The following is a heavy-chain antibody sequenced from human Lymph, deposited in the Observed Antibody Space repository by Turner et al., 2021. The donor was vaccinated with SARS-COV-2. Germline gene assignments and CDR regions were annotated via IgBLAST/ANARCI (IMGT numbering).Heavy chain of an antibody. CDR1: GYTFTGYY. D-gene: IGHD6-19*01. CDR3: ARDSSSGWQLYY. V-gene: IGHV1-2*02. Sequence: QVQLVQSGAEVRNPGASVKVSCKASGYTFTGYYMHWVRQAPGQGLEWMGWINPNSGGTYYAQKFQGRVTMTRDTSISTAYMDLSRLRSDYSAVYYCARDSSSGWQLYYWGQGTLVTVSS. J-gene: IGHJ4*02. CDR2: INPNSGGT.